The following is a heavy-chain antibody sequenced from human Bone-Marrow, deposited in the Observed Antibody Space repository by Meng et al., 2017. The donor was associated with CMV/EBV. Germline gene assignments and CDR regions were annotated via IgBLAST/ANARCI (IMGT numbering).Heavy chain of an antibody. V-gene: IGHV3-7*01. CDR3: ARWGHYGGKGGGLY. CDR2: IKQDGSEK. D-gene: IGHD4-23*01. J-gene: IGHJ4*02. CDR1: GFTFSSYW. Sequence: GESLKISCAASGFTFSSYWMSWVRQAPGKGLEWVANIKQDGSEKYYVDSVKGRFTISRDNAKNSLYLQMNSLRAEDTAVYYCARWGHYGGKGGGLYWGQGTLVTVSS.